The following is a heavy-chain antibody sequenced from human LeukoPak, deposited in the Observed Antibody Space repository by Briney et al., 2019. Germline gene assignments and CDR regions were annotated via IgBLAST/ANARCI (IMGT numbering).Heavy chain of an antibody. D-gene: IGHD5-18*01. V-gene: IGHV4-4*08. CDR2: IYSSGTT. CDR1: GGSISSYY. CDR3: ARDSYGSYGLN. Sequence: SETLSLTCTVSGGSISSYYWTWIRQPPGKGLEWIGYIYSSGTTNYNPSLESRVTISGDMSRNQLSLQLTSVTAADTAVYYCARDSYGSYGLNWGQGTLVTVSS. J-gene: IGHJ4*02.